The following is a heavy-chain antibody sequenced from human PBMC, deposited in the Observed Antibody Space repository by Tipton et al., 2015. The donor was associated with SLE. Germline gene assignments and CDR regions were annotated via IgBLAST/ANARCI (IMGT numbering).Heavy chain of an antibody. V-gene: IGHV4-39*07. CDR1: GGSISSGGYY. CDR2: IYHSGST. Sequence: TLSLTCTVSGGSISSGGYYWSWIRQHPGKGLEWMGSIYHSGSTYYNSSLRSRVTISVDTSEHQFSLKLSSVTAADTAVYYCARGFCTGTSCSGGALDCWGQGTLVTVSS. CDR3: ARGFCTGTSCSGGALDC. D-gene: IGHD2-2*01. J-gene: IGHJ4*02.